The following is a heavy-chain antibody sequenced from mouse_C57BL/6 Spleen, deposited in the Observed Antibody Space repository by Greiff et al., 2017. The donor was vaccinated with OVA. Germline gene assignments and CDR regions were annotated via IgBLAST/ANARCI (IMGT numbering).Heavy chain of an antibody. CDR3: ARLYDGYCVDD. CDR2: LYPGDGDT. D-gene: IGHD2-3*01. CDR1: GYAFSSSW. V-gene: IGHV1-82*01. Sequence: QVQLKESGPELVKPGASVKISCKASGYAFSSSWMNWVKPRPGPGLEWIGRLYPGDGDTHYNGTFKGTAPLPADKSSSAAYMQLSSLTSEDSAVYVCARLYDGYCVDDGGQGTTLTVSA. J-gene: IGHJ2*01.